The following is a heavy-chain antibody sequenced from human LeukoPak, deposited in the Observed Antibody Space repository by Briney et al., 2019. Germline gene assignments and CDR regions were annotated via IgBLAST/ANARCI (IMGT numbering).Heavy chain of an antibody. CDR3: ARHELWLIRDY. V-gene: IGHV4-39*01. Sequence: SETLSLTCTVSGGSISSSSYYWGWIRQPPGKGLEWIGSIYYSGSTYYNPSLKSRVTISVDTSKNQFTLRLSSVTAADTAVYYCARHELWLIRDYWGQGTLVTVSS. CDR2: IYYSGST. CDR1: GGSISSSSYY. J-gene: IGHJ4*02. D-gene: IGHD6-19*01.